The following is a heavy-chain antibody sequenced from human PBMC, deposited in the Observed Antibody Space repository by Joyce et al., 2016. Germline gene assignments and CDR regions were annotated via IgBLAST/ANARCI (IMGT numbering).Heavy chain of an antibody. CDR1: GVTFKNTW. CDR2: SKSKNEGGTT. J-gene: IGHJ4*02. CDR3: TTHPPPQYSSSSVDGIFYFDD. V-gene: IGHV3-15*01. D-gene: IGHD6-6*01. Sequence: EVQLVESGGGLVKPGGSLTISCVGTGVTFKNTWLSWVRQGPGEGREWVGRSKSKNEGGTTGYAAPMKDRFIVSREDSTNTLSLQLNSRKNEDTAVYYCTTHPPPQYSSSSVDGIFYFDDWGQGTQVTVSS.